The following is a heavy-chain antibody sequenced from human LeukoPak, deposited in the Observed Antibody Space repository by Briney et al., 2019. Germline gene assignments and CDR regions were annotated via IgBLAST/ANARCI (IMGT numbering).Heavy chain of an antibody. CDR3: AKETDQYYYYGMDV. CDR1: GVTFSSYA. J-gene: IGHJ6*02. CDR2: ISGSGGST. V-gene: IGHV3-23*01. Sequence: GGSLRLSCAASGVTFSSYAMSWVRQAPGKGLEWVSAISGSGGSTYYADSVKGRLTISRDNSKNTLYLQTNSLRAEDTAVYYCAKETDQYYYYGMDVWGQGTTVTVSS.